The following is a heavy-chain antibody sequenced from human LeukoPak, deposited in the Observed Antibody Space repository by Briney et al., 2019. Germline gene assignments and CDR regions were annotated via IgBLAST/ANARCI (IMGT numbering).Heavy chain of an antibody. Sequence: PGGSLRLSCAASGFTFSSYSMNWVRQAPGKGLEWVSSIRSRSSFIYYADSVEGRFTISRDNAKNSLYLQMNSLRADDTAVYYCAELGITMIGGVWGKGTTVTISS. J-gene: IGHJ6*04. CDR3: AELGITMIGGV. V-gene: IGHV3-21*01. CDR2: IRSRSSFI. D-gene: IGHD3-10*02. CDR1: GFTFSSYS.